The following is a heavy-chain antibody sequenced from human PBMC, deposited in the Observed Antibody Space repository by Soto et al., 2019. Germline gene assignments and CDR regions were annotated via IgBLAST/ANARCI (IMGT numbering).Heavy chain of an antibody. Sequence: EVQLVESGGGLIQPGGSLRLSCAASGFTVSSNYMSWVRQAPGKGLEWVSVIYSGGSTYYADSVKGRFTISRDNSKNTLYLQMNSLRAEDTAVYYCVTPKPYSGSYWGGDAFDIWGQGTMVTVSS. V-gene: IGHV3-53*01. D-gene: IGHD1-26*01. CDR2: IYSGGST. CDR3: VTPKPYSGSYWGGDAFDI. CDR1: GFTVSSNY. J-gene: IGHJ3*02.